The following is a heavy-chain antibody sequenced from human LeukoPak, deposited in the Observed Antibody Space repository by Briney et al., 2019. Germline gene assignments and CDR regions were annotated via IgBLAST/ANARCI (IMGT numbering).Heavy chain of an antibody. CDR1: GFTFSSYA. J-gene: IGHJ4*02. CDR3: AKSREQWLVGFLCDY. Sequence: PGGSLRLSCAASGFTFSSYAMSWVRQAPGKGLEWVSAISGSGGSTYYADSVKGRFTIPRDNSKNTLYLQMNSLRAEDTAVYYCAKSREQWLVGFLCDYWGQGTLVTVSS. CDR2: ISGSGGST. D-gene: IGHD6-19*01. V-gene: IGHV3-23*01.